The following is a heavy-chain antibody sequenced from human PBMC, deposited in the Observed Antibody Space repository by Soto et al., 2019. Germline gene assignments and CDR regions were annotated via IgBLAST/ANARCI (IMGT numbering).Heavy chain of an antibody. J-gene: IGHJ4*02. CDR3: ARGLSGGWAFLGYFDY. CDR2: ISYDGSNK. Sequence: QVQLVESGGGVVQPGRSLRLSCAASGFTFSSYAMHWVRQAPGKGLEWVAVISYDGSNKYYADSVKGRFTSSRDNSKNTLYLQMSSLRAEDTVVYYCARGLSGGWAFLGYFDYWGQGTLVTVSS. V-gene: IGHV3-30-3*01. CDR1: GFTFSSYA. D-gene: IGHD3-16*01.